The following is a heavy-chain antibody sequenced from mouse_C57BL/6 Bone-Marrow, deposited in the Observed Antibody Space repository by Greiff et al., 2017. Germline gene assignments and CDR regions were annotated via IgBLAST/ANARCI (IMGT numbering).Heavy chain of an antibody. V-gene: IGHV1-39*01. D-gene: IGHD3-3*01. J-gene: IGHJ1*03. CDR1: GYSFTDYN. Sequence: EVKLMESGPELVKPGASVKISCKASGYSFTDYNMNWVKQSNGKSLEWVGVINPNYGTTSYNQKFKGKATLTVDQSSSTAYMQLNSLTSEDSAVYYWARSEGPWYFEVWGTGTTVTVSS. CDR2: INPNYGTT. CDR3: ARSEGPWYFEV.